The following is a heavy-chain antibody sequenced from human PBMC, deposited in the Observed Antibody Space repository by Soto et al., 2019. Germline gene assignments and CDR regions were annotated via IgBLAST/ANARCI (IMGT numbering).Heavy chain of an antibody. D-gene: IGHD2-21*02. CDR3: ASARGGNFPFDY. V-gene: IGHV1-69*06. J-gene: IGHJ4*02. Sequence: QVQLVQSGAEVKKPGSSVKVSCKASGCPFSSYAISWVRPAPGQGLEWMGGIIPIFGTANYAQKFQGRVTITVDKSTSTADVELRSLRSEDTAVYYCASARGGNFPFDYWGQGTLVTVSS. CDR1: GCPFSSYA. CDR2: IIPIFGTA.